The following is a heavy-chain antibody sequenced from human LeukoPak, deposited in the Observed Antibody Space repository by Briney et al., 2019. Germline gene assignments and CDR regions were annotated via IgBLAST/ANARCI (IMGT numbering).Heavy chain of an antibody. D-gene: IGHD1-26*01. CDR3: ARGSTPYSGSYIDY. J-gene: IGHJ4*02. CDR2: IYSGGST. Sequence: GGSLRLSCAASGFTVSGKYMNWVRQAPGEGLEWVSVIYSGGSTYYADSVKGRFTISRDNSKNTLYLQMNSLRAEDTAVYYCARGSTPYSGSYIDYWGQGTLVTVSS. CDR1: GFTVSGKY. V-gene: IGHV3-53*01.